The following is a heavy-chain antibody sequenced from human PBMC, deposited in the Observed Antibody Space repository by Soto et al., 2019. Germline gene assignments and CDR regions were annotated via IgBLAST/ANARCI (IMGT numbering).Heavy chain of an antibody. J-gene: IGHJ4*02. Sequence: GGSLRLSCAASGFSVNSNYMSWVRQAPGKGLEWVSVIYGGGSTYYADSVKGRFTISRDNSKNTLYLQMNSLRAEDTAVYYCAREGVVAGPHRPISLVYWGQGPLVTVSS. D-gene: IGHD6-19*01. CDR3: AREGVVAGPHRPISLVY. V-gene: IGHV3-53*01. CDR2: IYGGGST. CDR1: GFSVNSNY.